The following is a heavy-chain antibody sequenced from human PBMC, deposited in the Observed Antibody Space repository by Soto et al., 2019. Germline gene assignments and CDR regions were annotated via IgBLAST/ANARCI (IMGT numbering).Heavy chain of an antibody. D-gene: IGHD2-15*01. CDR1: GVSISSGGYY. CDR2: IYYSGST. V-gene: IGHV4-31*03. CDR3: ARVYCSGGSCYEFDY. Sequence: QVQLQESGPGLVKPSQTLSLTCTDSGVSISSGGYYWSWIRQHPGKGLEWIGYIYYSGSTYYNPSLKSRVTISVDTSKNQFSLKLSSVTAADTAVYYCARVYCSGGSCYEFDYWGQGTLVTVSS. J-gene: IGHJ4*02.